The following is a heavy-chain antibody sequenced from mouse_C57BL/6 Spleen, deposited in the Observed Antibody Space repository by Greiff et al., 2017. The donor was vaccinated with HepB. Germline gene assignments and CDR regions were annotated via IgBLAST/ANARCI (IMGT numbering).Heavy chain of an antibody. Sequence: VQLKQSVAELVRPGASVKLSCTASGFNIQNTYMHWVKQRPEQGLEWIGRIDPANGNTKYAQKFQGKDTITANTSSNTAYLQLSSMTSEDTAIYYCASGGDFDVWGTGTTFTVSS. V-gene: IGHV14-3*01. CDR1: GFNIQNTY. CDR3: ASGGDFDV. CDR2: IDPANGNT. J-gene: IGHJ1*03.